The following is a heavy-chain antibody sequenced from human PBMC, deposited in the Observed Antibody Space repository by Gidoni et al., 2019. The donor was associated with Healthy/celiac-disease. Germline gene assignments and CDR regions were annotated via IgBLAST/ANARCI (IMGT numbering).Heavy chain of an antibody. D-gene: IGHD3-22*01. CDR3: ASVDDRSGYLFDF. CDR2: IYYSGST. CDR1: GGSISSSSYY. V-gene: IGHV4-39*01. Sequence: QLQLQESGPGLVKPSETLSLTCTVSGGSISSSSYYWGWIRQPPGKGLEWIGGIYYSGSTYFNPSLKSRVTISVDTSKNQFSLELSSVTAADTAVYYCASVDDRSGYLFDFLGQGTLVTVSS. J-gene: IGHJ4*02.